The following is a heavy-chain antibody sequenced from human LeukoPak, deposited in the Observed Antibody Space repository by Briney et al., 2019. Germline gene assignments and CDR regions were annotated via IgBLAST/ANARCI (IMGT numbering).Heavy chain of an antibody. CDR1: GYTFTGYY. Sequence: ASVKVSCKASGYTFTGYYMHWVRQAPGQGLEWMGWINPNSGGTNCAQKFQGRVTMTRDTSISTAYMELSRLRSDDTAVYYCARDHTGYDSSGYYLESTFDYWSQGTLVTVSS. J-gene: IGHJ4*02. D-gene: IGHD3-22*01. CDR3: ARDHTGYDSSGYYLESTFDY. CDR2: INPNSGGT. V-gene: IGHV1-2*02.